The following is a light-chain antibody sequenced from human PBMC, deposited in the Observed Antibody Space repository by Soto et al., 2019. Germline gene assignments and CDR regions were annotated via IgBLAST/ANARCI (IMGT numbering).Light chain of an antibody. CDR2: EVS. CDR1: ISDVGGYNY. CDR3: SSYTSSRIYV. Sequence: QSALTQPASLSGSPGQSITISCTGTISDVGGYNYVSWYQQHPGKAPKLMIYEVSNLPSGVSNRFSGSKSGNTASLTISGLQAEDEADYYCSSYTSSRIYVFGTGTKVTVL. J-gene: IGLJ1*01. V-gene: IGLV2-14*01.